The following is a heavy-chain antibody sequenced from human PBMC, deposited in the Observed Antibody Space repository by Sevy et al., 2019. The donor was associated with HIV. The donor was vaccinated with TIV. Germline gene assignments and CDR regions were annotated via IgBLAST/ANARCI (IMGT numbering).Heavy chain of an antibody. Sequence: ASVKVSCKVSGYTLTQLSMHWVRQAPGKGLEWMASFDPEDGETIYAQKFQGRVTMTEDTSTDTAYMELGSLRSEDTAVYYCATTKDYDDNSAYPFDYWGQGTLVTVSS. V-gene: IGHV1-24*01. CDR2: FDPEDGET. D-gene: IGHD3-22*01. CDR3: ATTKDYDDNSAYPFDY. J-gene: IGHJ4*02. CDR1: GYTLTQLS.